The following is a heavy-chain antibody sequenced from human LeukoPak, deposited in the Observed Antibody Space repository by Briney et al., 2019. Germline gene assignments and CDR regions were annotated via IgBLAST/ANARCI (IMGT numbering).Heavy chain of an antibody. J-gene: IGHJ4*02. Sequence: GGSLRLSCAASGFTFSSYGMHWVRQAPGKGLEWVAVISYDGSNKYYADSVKGRFTISRDNSKNTLYLQMNSLRAEDTAVYYCASSPVGELLPFDYWGQGTLVTVSS. CDR2: ISYDGSNK. V-gene: IGHV3-30*03. D-gene: IGHD3-10*01. CDR3: ASSPVGELLPFDY. CDR1: GFTFSSYG.